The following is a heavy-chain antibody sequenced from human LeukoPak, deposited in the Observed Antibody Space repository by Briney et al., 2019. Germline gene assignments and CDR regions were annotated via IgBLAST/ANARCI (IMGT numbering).Heavy chain of an antibody. D-gene: IGHD3-3*01. Sequence: SETLSLTCTVSGGSISSYYWSWIRQPAGKGLEWIGRIYTGGSTNYNPSLKSRVTMSVDTSKNQFSLKLSSVTAADTAVYYCARGNLEWSSKPYGMDVWGQGTTVTVSS. CDR2: IYTGGST. CDR3: ARGNLEWSSKPYGMDV. J-gene: IGHJ6*02. V-gene: IGHV4-4*07. CDR1: GGSISSYY.